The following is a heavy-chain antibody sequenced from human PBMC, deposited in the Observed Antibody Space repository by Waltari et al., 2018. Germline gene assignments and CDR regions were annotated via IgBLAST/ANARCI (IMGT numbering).Heavy chain of an antibody. D-gene: IGHD4-17*01. Sequence: GKGLEWVSSISSSSSYIYYADSVKGRFTISRDNAKNSLYLQMNSLRAEDTAVYYCARAPYGDYPDYWGQGTLVTVSS. CDR3: ARAPYGDYPDY. CDR2: ISSSSSYI. V-gene: IGHV3-21*01. J-gene: IGHJ4*02.